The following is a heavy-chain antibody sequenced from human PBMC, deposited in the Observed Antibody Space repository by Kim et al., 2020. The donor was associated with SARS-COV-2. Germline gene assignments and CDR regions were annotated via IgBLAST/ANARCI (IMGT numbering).Heavy chain of an antibody. CDR3: AKDFSSWQWYFDL. D-gene: IGHD6-13*01. V-gene: IGHV3-23*01. J-gene: IGHJ2*01. CDR2: ISGSGGST. Sequence: WGSLRLSCAASGFTFSSYAMSWVRQAPGKGLEWVSAISGSGGSTYYADSVKGRFTISRDNSKNTLYLQMNSLRAEDTAVYYCAKDFSSWQWYFDLWGRGTLVTVSS. CDR1: GFTFSSYA.